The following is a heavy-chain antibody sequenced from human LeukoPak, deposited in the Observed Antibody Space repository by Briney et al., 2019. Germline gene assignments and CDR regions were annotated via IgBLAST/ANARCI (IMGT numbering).Heavy chain of an antibody. Sequence: ASVKVSCKTSRGTFSSYAISWVRQAPGQGLEWMGGIIPIFGTANYAQKFQGRVTITADEFTSTAYMELSSLRSEDTAVYYCARGPRITMVRGGQWYYYMDVWGKGTTVTISS. D-gene: IGHD3-10*01. CDR3: ARGPRITMVRGGQWYYYMDV. J-gene: IGHJ6*03. CDR2: IIPIFGTA. CDR1: RGTFSSYA. V-gene: IGHV1-69*13.